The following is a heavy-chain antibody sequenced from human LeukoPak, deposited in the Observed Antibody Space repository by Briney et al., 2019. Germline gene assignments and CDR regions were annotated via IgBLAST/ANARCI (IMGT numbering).Heavy chain of an antibody. CDR3: ARCIDGSCYHSDDY. D-gene: IGHD2-15*01. J-gene: IGHJ4*02. CDR1: GFTFSSHS. Sequence: PGGSLRLSCVASGFTFSSHSMNWVRQAPGKGLEWVASISSGSDDIYYADSVKGRFTISRDNARNSLYLQMDSLRVEDTAVFYCARCIDGSCYHSDDYWGQGTLVTVSS. V-gene: IGHV3-21*01. CDR2: ISSGSDDI.